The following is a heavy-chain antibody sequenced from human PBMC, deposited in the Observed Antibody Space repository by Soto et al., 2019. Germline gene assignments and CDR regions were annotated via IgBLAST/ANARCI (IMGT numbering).Heavy chain of an antibody. CDR2: INHSGST. V-gene: IGHV4-34*01. D-gene: IGHD2-2*02. Sequence: SETLSLTCAVYGGSFSGYYWSWIRQPPGKGLEWIGEINHSGSTNYNPSLKSRVTISVDTSKNQFSLKLSSVTAADTAVYYCARGALIVVVPAAIDYFDYWGQGTLVTV. CDR1: GGSFSGYY. CDR3: ARGALIVVVPAAIDYFDY. J-gene: IGHJ4*02.